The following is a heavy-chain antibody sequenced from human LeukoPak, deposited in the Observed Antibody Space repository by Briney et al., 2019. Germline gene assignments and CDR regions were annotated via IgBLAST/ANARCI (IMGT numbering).Heavy chain of an antibody. CDR2: MNPNSGNT. CDR1: GYTFTSYD. CDR3: ARMGGGSIGDAFDI. D-gene: IGHD1-26*01. Sequence: ASVKVSCKASGYTFTSYDINWVRQATGQWLEWMGWMNPNSGNTGYAQKFQGRVTMTRNTSISTAYMELSSLRSEDTAVYYCARMGGGSIGDAFDIWGQGTMVTVSS. J-gene: IGHJ3*02. V-gene: IGHV1-8*01.